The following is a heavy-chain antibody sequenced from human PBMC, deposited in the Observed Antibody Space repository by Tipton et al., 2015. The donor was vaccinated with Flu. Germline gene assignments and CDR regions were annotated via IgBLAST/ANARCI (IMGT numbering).Heavy chain of an antibody. J-gene: IGHJ4*02. CDR1: GGSISGYY. V-gene: IGHV4-59*08. Sequence: TLSLTCTVSGGSISGYYWSWIRQPPGKRLEWMGHIHDSGSANYSPSLKSRVTMSVDSPKNQFSLKLSSVTAADTAVYYCARGDGYNFDYWGQGTLVTVSS. CDR2: IHDSGSA. D-gene: IGHD5-24*01. CDR3: ARGDGYNFDY.